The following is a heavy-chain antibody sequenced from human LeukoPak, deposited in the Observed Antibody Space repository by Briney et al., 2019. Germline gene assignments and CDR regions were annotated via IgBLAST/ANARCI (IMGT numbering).Heavy chain of an antibody. Sequence: GGSLRLSCAASGFTFSSYWMSWVRQAPGKGLEWVANIKQDGSEKYYVDSVKGRFTISRDNAKNSLYLQMNSLRAEDTAVYYCAKKYYGSGSYYNYFDYWGQGTLVTVSS. D-gene: IGHD3-10*01. J-gene: IGHJ4*02. V-gene: IGHV3-7*03. CDR2: IKQDGSEK. CDR1: GFTFSSYW. CDR3: AKKYYGSGSYYNYFDY.